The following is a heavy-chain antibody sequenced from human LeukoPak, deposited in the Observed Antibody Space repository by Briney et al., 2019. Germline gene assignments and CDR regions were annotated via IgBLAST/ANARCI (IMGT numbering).Heavy chain of an antibody. J-gene: IGHJ4*02. Sequence: PGGSLRLSCAASGFTFSSYGMHWVRQAPGKGLEWVSAISGSGGSTYYADSVKGRFTISRDNSKNTLYLQMNSLRAEDTAVYYCAKERIYYDFWSGYFDAPDYWGQGTLVTVSS. D-gene: IGHD3-3*01. V-gene: IGHV3-23*01. CDR3: AKERIYYDFWSGYFDAPDY. CDR1: GFTFSSYG. CDR2: ISGSGGST.